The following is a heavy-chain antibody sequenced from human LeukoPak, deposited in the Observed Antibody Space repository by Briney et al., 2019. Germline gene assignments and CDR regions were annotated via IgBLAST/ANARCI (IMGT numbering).Heavy chain of an antibody. V-gene: IGHV3-43*01. Sequence: GGSLRLSCAASGFTFYRFTIHWVRQTPGKGLEWCSLINRRGHTFYADSVKGRFTISRDNSRNSVFLQMNSLRPEDTALYHCAKEVDCPSDCLFFHSWGQGTLVTVSS. CDR1: GFTFYRFT. J-gene: IGHJ4*02. D-gene: IGHD2-21*02. CDR2: INRRGHT. CDR3: AKEVDCPSDCLFFHS.